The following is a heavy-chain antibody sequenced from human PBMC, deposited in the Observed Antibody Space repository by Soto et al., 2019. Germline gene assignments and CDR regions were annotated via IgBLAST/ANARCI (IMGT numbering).Heavy chain of an antibody. V-gene: IGHV1-3*01. CDR3: GRDLGHALPDY. D-gene: IGHD1-26*01. J-gene: IGHJ4*02. Sequence: ASVKVSCKGSGYTFTSYAMHWVRQAPGQRLEWMGWINAGNGNTKYSQKFQGRVTITRDTSASTAYMELSSLRSEDTVVYYCGRDLGHALPDYWGQGTLVTASS. CDR1: GYTFTSYA. CDR2: INAGNGNT.